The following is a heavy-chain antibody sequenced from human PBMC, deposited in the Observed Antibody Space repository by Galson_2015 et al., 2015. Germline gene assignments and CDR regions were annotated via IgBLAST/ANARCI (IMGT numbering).Heavy chain of an antibody. CDR2: ITDRSTYT. CDR3: ARSLEILPPDY. J-gene: IGHJ4*02. CDR1: GFTFSDYY. D-gene: IGHD1-7*01. V-gene: IGHV3-11*06. Sequence: SLRLSCAASGFTFSDYYMSWIRQAPGKGLEWVAHITDRSTYTNYADSVKGRFTVSRDNAQNSLFLQMNSLTAEDTAVYYRARSLEILPPDYWGRGTLVTVSS.